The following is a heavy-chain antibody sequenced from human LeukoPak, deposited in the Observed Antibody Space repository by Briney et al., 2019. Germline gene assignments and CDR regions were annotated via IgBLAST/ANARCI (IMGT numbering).Heavy chain of an antibody. Sequence: SETLSLTCTVSGGSISNSSYYWGWIRQPPGKGLEWIGSIYYSGSTYYNPSLKSRVTISVDTSKNQFSLKLSSVTAADTAVYYCALNVDTAMVYDYWGQGTLVTVSS. CDR3: ALNVDTAMVYDY. CDR1: GGSISNSSYY. D-gene: IGHD5-18*01. CDR2: IYYSGST. V-gene: IGHV4-39*07. J-gene: IGHJ4*02.